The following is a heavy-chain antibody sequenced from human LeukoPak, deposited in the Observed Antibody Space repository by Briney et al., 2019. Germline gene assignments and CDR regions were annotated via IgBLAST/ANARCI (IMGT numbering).Heavy chain of an antibody. Sequence: GASVTVSCKGSGYTFTSYDINWVRQAPGQGLEWMGLISAYNGNTNYAQKLQGRVTMTTDTSTSTAYMELRSLRSDDTAVYYCARHARYSSSLNWFDPWGQGTLVTVSS. CDR1: GYTFTSYD. J-gene: IGHJ5*02. V-gene: IGHV1-18*01. CDR2: ISAYNGNT. D-gene: IGHD6-13*01. CDR3: ARHARYSSSLNWFDP.